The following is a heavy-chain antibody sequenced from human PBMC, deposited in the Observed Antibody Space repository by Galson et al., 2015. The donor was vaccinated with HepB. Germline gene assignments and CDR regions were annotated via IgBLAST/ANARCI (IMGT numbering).Heavy chain of an antibody. CDR2: ISSGGDSP. J-gene: IGHJ4*02. CDR3: AVAYCTAASGPSSIDY. D-gene: IGHD2-8*02. V-gene: IGHV3-23*01. CDR1: GFTFSIFD. Sequence: SLRLSCAVSGFTFSIFDMNWVRQAPGKGLEWVSSISSGGDSPIYADSVKGRFIIFRDNSKNTLYLQMNSLRAEDTAVYFCAVAYCTAASGPSSIDYWVPRTLVTASS.